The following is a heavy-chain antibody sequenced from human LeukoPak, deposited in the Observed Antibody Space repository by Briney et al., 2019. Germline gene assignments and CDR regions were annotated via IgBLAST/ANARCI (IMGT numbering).Heavy chain of an antibody. J-gene: IGHJ4*02. Sequence: QPGGSLRLSCAASGFTFSTYAMSWVRQAPGRGLEWVSTISGSGGSTYYADSVKGRFTISRDNSKNTLYLQVNSLRAEDTAVYYCAKTLGYSSGSLVRRKPYYFDYWGQGTLVTVSS. CDR1: GFTFSTYA. D-gene: IGHD5-18*01. CDR3: AKTLGYSSGSLVRRKPYYFDY. V-gene: IGHV3-23*01. CDR2: ISGSGGST.